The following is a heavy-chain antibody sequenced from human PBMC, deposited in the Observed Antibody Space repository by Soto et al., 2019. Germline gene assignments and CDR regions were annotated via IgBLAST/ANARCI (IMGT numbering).Heavy chain of an antibody. CDR1: GFTFSSYS. CDR3: ARDGPTLYGDYLNWDAFDI. CDR2: ISSSSSYI. J-gene: IGHJ3*02. D-gene: IGHD4-17*01. V-gene: IGHV3-21*01. Sequence: PGGSLRLSCAASGFTFSSYSMNWVRQAPGKGLEWVSSISSSSSYIYYADSVKGRFTISRDNAKNSLYLQMNSLRAEDTAVYYCARDGPTLYGDYLNWDAFDIWGQGTMVTVSS.